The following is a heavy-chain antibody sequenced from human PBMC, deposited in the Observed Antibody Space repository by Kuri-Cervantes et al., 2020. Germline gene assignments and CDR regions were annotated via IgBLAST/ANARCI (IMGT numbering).Heavy chain of an antibody. CDR3: ARVRVRGTLYSGSYGY. CDR2: INPNSGGT. J-gene: IGHJ4*02. V-gene: IGHV1-2*02. CDR1: GYTFTGHY. Sequence: ASVKVSCKASGYTFTGHYMHWVRQAPGQGLEWMGWINPNSGGTNYAQKFQGRVTMTRDTSISTAYMELSRLRSDDTAVYYCARVRVRGTLYSGSYGYWGQGTLVTVSS. D-gene: IGHD1-26*01.